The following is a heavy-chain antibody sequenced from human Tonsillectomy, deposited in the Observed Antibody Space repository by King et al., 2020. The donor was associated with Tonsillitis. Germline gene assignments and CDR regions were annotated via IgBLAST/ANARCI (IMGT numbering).Heavy chain of an antibody. J-gene: IGHJ4*02. CDR3: AKDKRVVITTLFDY. D-gene: IGHD3-22*01. V-gene: IGHV3-9*01. CDR1: GFTFDDYA. CDR2: ISWNSGRI. Sequence: VQLVESGGGLVQPGRSLRLSCAASGFTFDDYAMHWVRQAPGKGLECVSGISWNSGRIVYADSVKGRFTISRDNTKNSLYLQMNSLRAEDTALYYCAKDKRVVITTLFDYWGQGTLVTVSS.